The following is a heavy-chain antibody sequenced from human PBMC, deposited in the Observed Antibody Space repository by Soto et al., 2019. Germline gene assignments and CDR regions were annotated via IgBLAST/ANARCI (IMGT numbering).Heavy chain of an antibody. J-gene: IGHJ6*03. Sequence: QVQLQESGPGLVKPSGTLSLTCAVSSGSISSSNWWSWVRQPPGKGLEWIGEIYHSGSTNYNPSLKIRVTRSVDKSKNQFSLKLSSVTAADTAVYYCARSGCSGGSCYSVYYYYYYMDVWGKGTTVTVSS. CDR3: ARSGCSGGSCYSVYYYYYYMDV. CDR2: IYHSGST. V-gene: IGHV4-4*02. D-gene: IGHD2-15*01. CDR1: SGSISSSNW.